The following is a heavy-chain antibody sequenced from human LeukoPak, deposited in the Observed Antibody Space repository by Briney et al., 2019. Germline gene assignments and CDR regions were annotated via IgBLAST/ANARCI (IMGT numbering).Heavy chain of an antibody. CDR3: AKSYDYWSGYYGY. J-gene: IGHJ4*02. Sequence: PGRSLRLSCAASGFTFSSYGMHWVRQAPGNGLEWVAVISYDGSNKYYADSVKGRFTISRDNSKNTLYLQMNSLRAEDTAVYYCAKSYDYWSGYYGYWGQGTLVTVSS. CDR2: ISYDGSNK. V-gene: IGHV3-30*18. D-gene: IGHD3-3*01. CDR1: GFTFSSYG.